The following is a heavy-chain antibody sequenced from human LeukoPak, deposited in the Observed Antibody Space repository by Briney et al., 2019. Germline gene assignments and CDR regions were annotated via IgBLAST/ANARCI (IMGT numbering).Heavy chain of an antibody. V-gene: IGHV3-15*01. CDR2: IKSKTNGGIT. CDR3: AREGVGGGAFDI. D-gene: IGHD3-10*01. J-gene: IGHJ3*02. CDR1: GFSFSSAW. Sequence: GGSLRLSCAASGFSFSSAWMSWVRQAPGKGLEWVGHIKSKTNGGITDYAAPVKGRFTISRDDSKNTLYLQMDSLKTEDTAVYYCAREGVGGGAFDIWGQGTMVTVSA.